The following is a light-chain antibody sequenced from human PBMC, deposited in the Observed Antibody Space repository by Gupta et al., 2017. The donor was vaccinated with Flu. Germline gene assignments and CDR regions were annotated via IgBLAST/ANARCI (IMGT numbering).Light chain of an antibody. CDR2: YKSDSDK. Sequence: QAVLTQPSSLSASPGASASLTCTLRSGINVDTYRIYWYQQKPGSPPQYLLRYKSDSDKQQGSGVPSRFAGSKDASANAGILLISGLQSEDEADYYWMIWHSSAWGFGGGTRLTVL. J-gene: IGLJ3*02. CDR3: MIWHSSAWG. V-gene: IGLV5-45*02. CDR1: SGINVDTYR.